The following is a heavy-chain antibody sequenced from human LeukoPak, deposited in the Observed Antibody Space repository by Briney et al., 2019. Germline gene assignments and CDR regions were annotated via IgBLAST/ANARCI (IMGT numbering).Heavy chain of an antibody. D-gene: IGHD6-13*01. V-gene: IGHV3-30*04. CDR2: ISYGDRNE. Sequence: GRSVRLSCAVSGFPLSHYAMLWLRLAPGKGRVGVAIISYGDRNEYYADSVKGRFTISRYNSKNTQFLQMETLRAADTAVYYCARGGSGSWRIHTGAFDIWGQGTMVTVSS. J-gene: IGHJ3*02. CDR1: GFPLSHYA. CDR3: ARGGSGSWRIHTGAFDI.